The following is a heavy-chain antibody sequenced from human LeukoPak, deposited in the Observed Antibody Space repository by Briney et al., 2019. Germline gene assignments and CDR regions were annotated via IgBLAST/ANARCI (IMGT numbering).Heavy chain of an antibody. V-gene: IGHV3-30-3*01. J-gene: IGHJ1*01. D-gene: IGHD3-10*01. CDR3: ASRTNSGPPF. CDR1: GFTFSDCA. Sequence: GGSLRLSCAASGFTFSDCAVHWVRQAPGKGLEWVALISYDGSNKYYADSVKGRFTISKDNSKNTMSLQMNSLRREDTAVYYCASRTNSGPPFWGQGTLVTVSS. CDR2: ISYDGSNK.